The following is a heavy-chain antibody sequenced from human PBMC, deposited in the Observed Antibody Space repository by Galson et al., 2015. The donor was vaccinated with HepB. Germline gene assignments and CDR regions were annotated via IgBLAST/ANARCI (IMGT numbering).Heavy chain of an antibody. V-gene: IGHV3-66*01. Sequence: SLRLSCAASGFTVSSSYVSWVRQAPGKGLEWVSVIYSGGSTYYADSVKGRFTISRDNSKNTLYLQMNSLRAEDTAVYYCATADRGEGDYIIPWGQGTLVTVSS. D-gene: IGHD4-17*01. J-gene: IGHJ5*02. CDR3: ATADRGEGDYIIP. CDR1: GFTVSSSY. CDR2: IYSGGST.